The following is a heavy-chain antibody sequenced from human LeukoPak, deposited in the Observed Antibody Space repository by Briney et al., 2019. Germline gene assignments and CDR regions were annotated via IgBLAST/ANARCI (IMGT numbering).Heavy chain of an antibody. J-gene: IGHJ3*02. V-gene: IGHV1-24*01. Sequence: ASVKVSCKVSGYTLTELSMHWVRQAPGKGLEWMGGFDPEDGETIYAQKFQGRVTMTEDTSTDTAYMELSSLRSDDTAVYFCARHRLHRIYYDTTGYYHDACDIWGQGTMVTVSS. CDR1: GYTLTELS. CDR3: ARHRLHRIYYDTTGYYHDACDI. D-gene: IGHD3-22*01. CDR2: FDPEDGET.